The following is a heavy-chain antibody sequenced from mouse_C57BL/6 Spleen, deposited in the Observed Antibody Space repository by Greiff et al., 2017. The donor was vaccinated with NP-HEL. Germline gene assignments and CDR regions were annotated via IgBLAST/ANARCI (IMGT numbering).Heavy chain of an antibody. D-gene: IGHD2-4*01. Sequence: QVQLQQPGAELVRPGSSVKLSCKASGYTFTSYWMHWVKQRPIQGLEWIGNIDPSDSETHYNQKFKDKATLTVDKSSSTAYMQLSSLTSEDSAVYYCASDGSYYDYPFAYWGQGTLVTVSA. CDR3: ASDGSYYDYPFAY. CDR1: GYTFTSYW. CDR2: IDPSDSET. J-gene: IGHJ3*01. V-gene: IGHV1-52*01.